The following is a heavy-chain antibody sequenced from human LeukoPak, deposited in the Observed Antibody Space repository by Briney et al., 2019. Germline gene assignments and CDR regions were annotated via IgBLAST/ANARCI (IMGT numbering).Heavy chain of an antibody. V-gene: IGHV4-34*01. CDR3: ARRIKYYYDSSGSLDY. CDR2: INHSGST. Sequence: SETLSLTCAVYGGSFSGYYWSWIRQPPGKGLEWIGEINHSGSTNYNPSLKSRVTISVDTSKNQFSLKLSSVTAADTAVYYCARRIKYYYDSSGSLDYWGQGTLVTVSS. D-gene: IGHD3-22*01. CDR1: GGSFSGYY. J-gene: IGHJ4*02.